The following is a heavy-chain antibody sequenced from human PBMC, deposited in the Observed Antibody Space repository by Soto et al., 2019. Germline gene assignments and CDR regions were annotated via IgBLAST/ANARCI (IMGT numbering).Heavy chain of an antibody. CDR2: IYPDNSNT. CDR1: GYSFPGYW. J-gene: IGHJ5*02. Sequence: PGESLKISCKASGYSFPGYWIGWVRQMPGKGLEWMGIIYPDNSNTRYNPSFQGQVTISADKSISTAYLQWSSLKASDTAIYYCARQAAAVATVPLLYFDPWGQGTLVTVPS. CDR3: ARQAAAVATVPLLYFDP. V-gene: IGHV5-51*01. D-gene: IGHD1-1*01.